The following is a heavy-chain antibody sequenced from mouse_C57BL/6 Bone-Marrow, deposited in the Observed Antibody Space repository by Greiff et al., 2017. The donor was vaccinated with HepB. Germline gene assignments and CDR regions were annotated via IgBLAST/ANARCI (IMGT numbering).Heavy chain of an antibody. J-gene: IGHJ2*01. CDR1: GYTFTDYE. CDR3: TSQNWDWYYFDY. D-gene: IGHD4-1*01. Sequence: QVQLQQSGAELVRPGASVTLSCKASGYTFTDYEMHWVKQTPVHGLEWNGAIDPETGGTAYNQKFKGKAILTADKSSSTAYMELRSLTSEDSAVYYCTSQNWDWYYFDYWGQGTTLTVSS. CDR2: IDPETGGT. V-gene: IGHV1-15*01.